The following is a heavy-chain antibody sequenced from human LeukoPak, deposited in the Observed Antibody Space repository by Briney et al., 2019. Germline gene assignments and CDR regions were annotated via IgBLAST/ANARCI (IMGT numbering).Heavy chain of an antibody. D-gene: IGHD6-13*01. CDR2: ISGSGGGT. V-gene: IGHV3-23*01. CDR1: GFTFSSYA. CDR3: AKVVAAAGTVADY. Sequence: GGSLRLSCAASGFTFSSYAMSWVRQAPGKGLEWVSAISGSGGGTYYADSVKGRFTISRDNSKNTLYLQMNSLRAEDTAVYYCAKVVAAAGTVADYWGQGTLVTVSS. J-gene: IGHJ4*02.